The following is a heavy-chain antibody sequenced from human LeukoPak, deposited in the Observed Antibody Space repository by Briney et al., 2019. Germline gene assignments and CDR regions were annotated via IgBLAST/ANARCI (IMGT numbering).Heavy chain of an antibody. CDR1: GFTFSSYS. CDR3: ARDRTHASSGYFDY. J-gene: IGHJ4*02. Sequence: GGSLRLSCAASGFTFSSYSMNWVRQAPGKGLEWVSSISSSSSYIYYADSVKGRFTISRDNSKNTLYLQMNSLRAEDTAVYYCARDRTHASSGYFDYWGQETLVTVSS. V-gene: IGHV3-21*01. D-gene: IGHD3-22*01. CDR2: ISSSSSYI.